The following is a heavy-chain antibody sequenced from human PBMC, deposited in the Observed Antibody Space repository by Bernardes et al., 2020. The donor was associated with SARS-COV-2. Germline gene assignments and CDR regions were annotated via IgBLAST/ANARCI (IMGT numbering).Heavy chain of an antibody. D-gene: IGHD6-19*01. Sequence: GGSLRLSCSASGFTVRSHYMSWVRQAPRKGLECVLVIYCCGSTYYADSVKGRFTISRDNSKNTLYLQMNSLRAEDTAVYYCARDIAVAGSGMDVWGQGTTVTVSS. CDR2: IYCCGST. CDR1: GFTVRSHY. J-gene: IGHJ6*02. CDR3: ARDIAVAGSGMDV. V-gene: IGHV3-53*01.